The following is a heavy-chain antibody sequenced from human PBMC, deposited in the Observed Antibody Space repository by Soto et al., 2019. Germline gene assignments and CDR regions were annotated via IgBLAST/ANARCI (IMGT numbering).Heavy chain of an antibody. J-gene: IGHJ4*02. CDR2: ISPKSGGT. V-gene: IGHV1-2*02. CDR3: ARPPGYISDWYSFDL. CDR1: GYTFIDYY. D-gene: IGHD6-19*01. Sequence: QVQLVQSGAEVKKPGASVKVSCEASGYTFIDYYMHWVRQAPGQGFEWMGRISPKSGGTNYAQKFQGRVTMTWDTSLNAAYMELSSLMSEDTAVYYCARPPGYISDWYSFDLWGQGTLVTVSS.